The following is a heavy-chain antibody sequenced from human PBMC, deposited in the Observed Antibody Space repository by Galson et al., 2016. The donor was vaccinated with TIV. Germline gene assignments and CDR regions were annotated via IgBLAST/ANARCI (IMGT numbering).Heavy chain of an antibody. Sequence: SVKVSCKASGGIFRSQAISWVRQAPGQGLEWMGGIIAIFETVTYAQKFQHRLSITADESTSTSYMELSSLTSEDTAVYYCTCHSGYHYVNEYFHHWGQGTLVTVSS. J-gene: IGHJ1*01. CDR1: GGIFRSQA. CDR2: IIAIFETV. V-gene: IGHV1-69*13. CDR3: TCHSGYHYVNEYFHH. D-gene: IGHD3-22*01.